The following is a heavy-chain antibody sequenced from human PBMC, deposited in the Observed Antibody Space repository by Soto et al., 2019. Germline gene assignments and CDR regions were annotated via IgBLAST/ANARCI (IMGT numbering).Heavy chain of an antibody. CDR3: AKDRASSWEGPS. CDR2: SRNRVNGYTT. D-gene: IGHD6-13*01. V-gene: IGHV3-72*01. Sequence: GGSLRLSCAASGFTFSDHFIDWVRQAPGKGLEWVGRSRNRVNGYTTEYAASVKGRFTISRDDSKNALYLQMSSLGAEDTAVYYCAKDRASSWEGPSWGQGTLVTASS. J-gene: IGHJ4*02. CDR1: GFTFSDHF.